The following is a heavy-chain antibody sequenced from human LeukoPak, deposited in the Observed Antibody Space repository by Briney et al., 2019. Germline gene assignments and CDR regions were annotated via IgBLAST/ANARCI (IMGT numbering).Heavy chain of an antibody. CDR3: ARGLRFLEWLVAFDY. V-gene: IGHV4-39*07. D-gene: IGHD3-3*01. CDR2: IYHSGST. CDR1: GGSISSGSYY. Sequence: SETLSLTCTVSGGSISSGSYYWRWIRQPAGKGLEWIGSIYHSGSTYYNPSLKSRVTISVDTSKNQFSLKLSSVTAADTAVYYCARGLRFLEWLVAFDYWGQGTLVTVSS. J-gene: IGHJ4*02.